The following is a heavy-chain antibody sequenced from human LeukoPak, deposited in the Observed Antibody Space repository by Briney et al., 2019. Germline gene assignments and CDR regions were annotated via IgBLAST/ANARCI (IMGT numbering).Heavy chain of an antibody. V-gene: IGHV5-10-1*01. CDR1: GYSFTSYW. J-gene: IGHJ4*02. CDR3: ARRHCSGGSCSYYFDY. CDR2: IDPSDSYT. D-gene: IGHD2-15*01. Sequence: GESLKISCKGSGYSFTSYWISWVRQMPGKGLEWMGRIDPSDSYTNYSPSFQGHVTISADKSVSTAYLQWSSLKASDTAMYYCARRHCSGGSCSYYFDYWGQGTLVTVSS.